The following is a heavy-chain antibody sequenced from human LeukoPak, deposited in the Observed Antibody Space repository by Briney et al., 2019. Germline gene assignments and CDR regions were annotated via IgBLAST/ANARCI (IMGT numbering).Heavy chain of an antibody. CDR3: AREDTSRYYLGFDN. Sequence: SETLSLTCTVSSGSISSYYWNWIRQPAGGGLEWIGRVYSSGSTNYNPSLKSRVTMSVDTSKNQFSMRPSSVTAAATAASDCAREDTSRYYLGFDNWGPGTLVTVSS. V-gene: IGHV4-4*07. J-gene: IGHJ4*02. D-gene: IGHD3-22*01. CDR2: VYSSGST. CDR1: SGSISSYY.